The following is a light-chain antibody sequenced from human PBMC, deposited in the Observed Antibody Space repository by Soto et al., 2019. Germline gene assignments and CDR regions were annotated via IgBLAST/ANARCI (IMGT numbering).Light chain of an antibody. CDR2: AAS. CDR1: QSVNTN. CDR3: QEYNDWPRGT. Sequence: EVVMTQSPATLSVSPGERATLSCRVSQSVNTNLAWYQQRPGQAPRVLIYAASTRATGIADRFSGSGSGTDFTLTISSLQPEDIGLYYCQEYNDWPRGTFGQGTKVELK. J-gene: IGKJ1*01. V-gene: IGKV3-15*01.